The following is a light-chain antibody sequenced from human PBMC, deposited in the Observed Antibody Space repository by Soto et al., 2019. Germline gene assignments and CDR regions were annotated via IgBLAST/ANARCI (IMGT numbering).Light chain of an antibody. J-gene: IGKJ4*01. CDR1: QSVSSSY. CDR2: GAS. V-gene: IGKV3-20*01. CDR3: QQYGNSSA. Sequence: EIVLTQSPGTLSLSPGERATLSCRASQSVSSSYLAWYQQKPGQAPRLLIYGASSRATGIPDRFSGSGSGTHFTLLISRLEPEDFAVYFCQQYGNSSAFGGGTKVEIK.